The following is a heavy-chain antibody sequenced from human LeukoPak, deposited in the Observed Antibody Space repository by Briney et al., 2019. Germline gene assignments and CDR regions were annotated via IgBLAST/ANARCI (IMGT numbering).Heavy chain of an antibody. J-gene: IGHJ4*02. V-gene: IGHV4-31*03. Sequence: PSQTLSLTCSVSGGSINSAGYYWTWIRQHPGKGLEWIGFVYYSGNTYYNPFLKSRITISLDTSKNQFSLKLRSVTAADTAVYYCAREHKDYDGDGYYYAYWGQGTPVTVSS. D-gene: IGHD3-22*01. CDR1: GGSINSAGYY. CDR3: AREHKDYDGDGYYYAY. CDR2: VYYSGNT.